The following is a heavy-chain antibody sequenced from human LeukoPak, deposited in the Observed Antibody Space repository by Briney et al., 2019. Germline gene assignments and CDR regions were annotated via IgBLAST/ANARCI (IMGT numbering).Heavy chain of an antibody. CDR2: ISSSGSTI. V-gene: IGHV3-11*01. J-gene: IGHJ6*02. D-gene: IGHD4-17*01. CDR3: ARGRDYGDYVHCYYGMDV. Sequence: GGSLRLSCAASGFTFSDYYMSWIRQAPGKGLEWVSYISSSGSTIYYADSVKGRFTISRDNAKNSLYLQMNSLRAEDTAVYYCARGRDYGDYVHCYYGMDVWGQGTTVTVSS. CDR1: GFTFSDYY.